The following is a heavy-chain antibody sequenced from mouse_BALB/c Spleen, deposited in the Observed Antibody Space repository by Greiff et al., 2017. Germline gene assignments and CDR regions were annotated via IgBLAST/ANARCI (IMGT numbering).Heavy chain of an antibody. D-gene: IGHD2-4*01. CDR2: ISYSCST. CDR1: GDSFTSGY. V-gene: IGHV3-8*02. J-gene: IGHJ4*01. Sequence: VQLQQSGPSLVKPSQTLSLTCSVTGDSFTSGYWNWIRKSPGNKLEYMGYISYSCSTYYNPSLKSRISITRDTSKNQYYLQLNSVTTKDTATYYCAINYDYYYAMDYWGQGTSVTVSS. CDR3: AINYDYYYAMDY.